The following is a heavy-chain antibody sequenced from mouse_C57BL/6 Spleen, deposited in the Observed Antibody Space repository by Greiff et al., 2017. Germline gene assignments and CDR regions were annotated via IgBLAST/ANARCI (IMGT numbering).Heavy chain of an antibody. CDR1: GYTFTSYG. Sequence: VQVVESGAELARPGASVKLSCKASGYTFTSYGISWVKQRTGQGLEWIGEIYPRSGNTYYNEKFKGKATLTADKSSSTAYMELRSLTSEDSAVYFCARDYYGSSHFDYWGQGTTLTVSS. D-gene: IGHD1-1*01. CDR3: ARDYYGSSHFDY. CDR2: IYPRSGNT. J-gene: IGHJ2*01. V-gene: IGHV1-81*01.